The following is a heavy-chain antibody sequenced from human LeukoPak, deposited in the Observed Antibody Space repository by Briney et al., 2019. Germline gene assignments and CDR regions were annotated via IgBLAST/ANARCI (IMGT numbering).Heavy chain of an antibody. CDR3: ASSTYYYGSLRLPYYYYMDV. CDR2: IYPGDSDT. D-gene: IGHD3-10*01. CDR1: GYSFTSYW. J-gene: IGHJ6*03. V-gene: IGHV5-51*01. Sequence: GEPLKISCKGSGYSFTSYWIVWVRQMPGKGLEWMGIIYPGDSDTRYSPSFQGQVTISADKSISTAYLQWNSLKASDTAMYYCASSTYYYGSLRLPYYYYMDVWGKGTTVTVSS.